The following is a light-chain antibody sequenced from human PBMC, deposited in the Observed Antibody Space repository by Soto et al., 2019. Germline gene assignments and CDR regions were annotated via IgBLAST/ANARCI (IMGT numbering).Light chain of an antibody. V-gene: IGKV3-20*01. CDR1: QSVSSSY. Sequence: EIVLPQSPGTLSLSPGERATLSCRASQSVSSSYLAWYQQKPGQAPRLLIYETSARATGVPDRFSGSGSGTDFTLTISRLEPEDFAVYYCQQSGSSPWTFGQGTKVDIK. CDR2: ETS. J-gene: IGKJ1*01. CDR3: QQSGSSPWT.